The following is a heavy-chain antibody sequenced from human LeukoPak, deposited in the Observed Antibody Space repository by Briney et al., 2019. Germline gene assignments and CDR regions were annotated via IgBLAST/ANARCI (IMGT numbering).Heavy chain of an antibody. Sequence: GASVKVSCKVSGYTLTELSMHWVRQAPGKGLEWMGGFDPEDGETIYAQKFQGRVTMTEDTSTDTAYMELSSLRSEDTAVYYCARQTDSSSWYFKGYYYYGMDVWGQGTTVTVSS. CDR2: FDPEDGET. D-gene: IGHD6-13*01. V-gene: IGHV1-24*01. J-gene: IGHJ6*02. CDR3: ARQTDSSSWYFKGYYYYGMDV. CDR1: GYTLTELS.